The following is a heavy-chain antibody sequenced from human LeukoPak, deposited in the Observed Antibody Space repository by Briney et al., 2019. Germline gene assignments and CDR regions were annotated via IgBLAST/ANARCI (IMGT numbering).Heavy chain of an antibody. CDR2: IKQDGNEK. D-gene: IGHD3-10*01. V-gene: IGHV3-7*03. CDR3: ARMVRGVITYYGLDV. J-gene: IGHJ6*02. Sequence: GGSLRLSCAASGFTFSSYWMSWVRRAPGKGLEWVANIKQDGNEKYYVDSVKGRFIISRDNAKSSLYLQMNSLRAEDTAVYYCARMVRGVITYYGLDVWGQGTTVTVSS. CDR1: GFTFSSYW.